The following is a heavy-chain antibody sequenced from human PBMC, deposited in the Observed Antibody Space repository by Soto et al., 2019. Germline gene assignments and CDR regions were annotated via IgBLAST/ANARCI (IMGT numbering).Heavy chain of an antibody. V-gene: IGHV4-59*01. CDR1: GGSISSYY. CDR2: IYYSGST. Sequence: QVQLQESGPGLVKPSETLSLTCTVSGGSISSYYWSWIRQPPGKGLEWIGYIYYSGSTNYNPSLKSRVTISVDTSKNQFSLKLSSVTAADTAVYYCARVEMATIGWYFDLWGRGTLVTVSS. CDR3: ARVEMATIGWYFDL. J-gene: IGHJ2*01. D-gene: IGHD5-12*01.